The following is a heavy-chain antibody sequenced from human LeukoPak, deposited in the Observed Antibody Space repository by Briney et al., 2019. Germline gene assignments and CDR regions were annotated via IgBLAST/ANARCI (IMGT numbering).Heavy chain of an antibody. CDR3: ARVSMVRDFYYYYYMDV. CDR1: GYTFTSYG. D-gene: IGHD3-10*01. CDR2: ISAYNGNT. Sequence: ASVKVSCKASGYTFTSYGISWVRQAPGQGLEWMGWISAYNGNTNYAQKLQGGVTMTTDTSTSTAYMELRSLRSDDTAVYYCARVSMVRDFYYYYYMDVWGKGTTVTVSS. V-gene: IGHV1-18*01. J-gene: IGHJ6*03.